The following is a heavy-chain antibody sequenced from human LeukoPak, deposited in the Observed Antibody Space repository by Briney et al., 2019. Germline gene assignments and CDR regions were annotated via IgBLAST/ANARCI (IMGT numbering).Heavy chain of an antibody. CDR1: GGSFSGYY. CDR2: INHSGST. D-gene: IGHD4/OR15-4a*01. V-gene: IGHV4-34*01. J-gene: IGHJ4*02. CDR3: ARGFGYGAIRFDY. Sequence: KTSETLSLTCAVYGGSFSGYYWSWIRQPPGKGLEWIGEINHSGSTNYNPSLKSRVTISVDTFKNQFSLKLSSVTAADTAVYYCARGFGYGAIRFDYWGQGTPVTVSS.